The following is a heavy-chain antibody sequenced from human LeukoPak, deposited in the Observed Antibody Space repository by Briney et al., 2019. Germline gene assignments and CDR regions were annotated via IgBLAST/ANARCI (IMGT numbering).Heavy chain of an antibody. D-gene: IGHD2-15*01. CDR2: IRSKAYGGTT. V-gene: IGHV3-49*04. CDR3: TRPNCSGGSCYPDY. CDR1: GFTFSSYA. J-gene: IGHJ4*02. Sequence: PGGSLRLSCAASGFTFSSYAMHWVRQAPGKGLEWVGFIRSKAYGGTTEYAASVKGRFTISRDDSKSIAYLQMNSLKTEGTAVYYCTRPNCSGGSCYPDYWGQGTLVTVSS.